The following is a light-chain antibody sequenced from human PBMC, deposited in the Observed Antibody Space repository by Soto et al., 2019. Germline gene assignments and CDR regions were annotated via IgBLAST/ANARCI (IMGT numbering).Light chain of an antibody. Sequence: QSALAQPASVSGSPGQSITISCTGASGYVGTYSLVSWYQQHPGKAPKVVIYEGHKRPSGVPDRFSGSTSVNTASLTISGLQTDDEADYYCCLYVGATNYVLGNGTKVTVL. CDR3: CLYVGATNYV. CDR2: EGH. CDR1: SGYVGTYSL. V-gene: IGLV2-23*01. J-gene: IGLJ1*01.